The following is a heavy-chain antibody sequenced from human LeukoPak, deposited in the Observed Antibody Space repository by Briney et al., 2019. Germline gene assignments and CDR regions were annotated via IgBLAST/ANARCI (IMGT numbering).Heavy chain of an antibody. CDR1: GYTLTGYY. Sequence: ASVKVSCKASGYTLTGYYMHWVRQAPGQGLEWMGVINLSAGTTNYAQKFQGRVTMTRDMSTSTVYMELSSLTSEDTAVYYCAREMGVGSTMGYFYYWGQGTLITVSS. J-gene: IGHJ4*02. D-gene: IGHD1-26*01. V-gene: IGHV1-46*01. CDR3: AREMGVGSTMGYFYY. CDR2: INLSAGTT.